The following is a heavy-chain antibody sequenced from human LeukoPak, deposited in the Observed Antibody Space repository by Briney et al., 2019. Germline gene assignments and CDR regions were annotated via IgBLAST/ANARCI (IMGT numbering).Heavy chain of an antibody. CDR3: ARDSIVAAGKGDFDY. V-gene: IGHV3-66*01. J-gene: IGHJ4*02. D-gene: IGHD6-13*01. CDR2: ICSGGST. Sequence: GWPLRLSCAASGFTVSSNYMSWVRQAPGKGLAWVSVICSGGSTYYADSVKGRFTISRDNSKNTLFLLMNSLRAEDTAVYYCARDSIVAAGKGDFDYWGQGTLVTVSS. CDR1: GFTVSSNY.